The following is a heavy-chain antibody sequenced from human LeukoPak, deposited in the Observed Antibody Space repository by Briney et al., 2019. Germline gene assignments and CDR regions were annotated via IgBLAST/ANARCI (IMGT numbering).Heavy chain of an antibody. CDR2: IYYSGST. Sequence: SETLSLTCTVSGGSISSGGYYWSWIRQHPGKGLEWIGYIYYSGSTYYNPSLKSRVTISVDTSKNQFSLKLSSVTAADTAVYYCARDGIAAAGYYYGMDVWGQGTTVTVSS. J-gene: IGHJ6*02. CDR3: ARDGIAAAGYYYGMDV. D-gene: IGHD6-13*01. V-gene: IGHV4-31*03. CDR1: GGSISSGGYY.